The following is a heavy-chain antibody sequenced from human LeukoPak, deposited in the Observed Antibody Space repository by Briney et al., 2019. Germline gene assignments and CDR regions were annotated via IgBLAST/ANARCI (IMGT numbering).Heavy chain of an antibody. D-gene: IGHD3-16*01. Sequence: GGSLRLSCAASGFTFSDSWMSWVRQAPGKGLEWVANMNQDGSAKGYVDSVKGRFTISRDNARNSLYLQMSSLRPEDTAVYYCATYTHWVTGDVWGQGTTVTVSS. CDR2: MNQDGSAK. CDR1: GFTFSDSW. CDR3: ATYTHWVTGDV. V-gene: IGHV3-7*01. J-gene: IGHJ6*02.